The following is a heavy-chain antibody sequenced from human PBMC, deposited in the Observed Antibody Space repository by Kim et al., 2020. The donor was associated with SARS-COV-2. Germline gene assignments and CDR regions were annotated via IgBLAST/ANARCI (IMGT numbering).Heavy chain of an antibody. CDR2: INPNSGGT. D-gene: IGHD1-7*01. CDR1: GYTFTGYY. V-gene: IGHV1-2*02. CDR3: ARALPSKLELPDY. J-gene: IGHJ4*02. Sequence: ASVKVSCKASGYTFTGYYMHWVRQAPGQGLEWMGWINPNSGGTNYAQKFQGRVTMTRDTSISTAYMELSRLRSDDTAVYYCARALPSKLELPDYWGQGTLVTVSS.